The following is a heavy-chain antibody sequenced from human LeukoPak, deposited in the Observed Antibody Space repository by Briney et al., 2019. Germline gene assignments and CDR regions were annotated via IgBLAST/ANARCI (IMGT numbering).Heavy chain of an antibody. CDR1: GGSFSGYY. CDR3: ASRYDFWSGSRDY. V-gene: IGHV4-34*01. CDR2: INHSGST. D-gene: IGHD3-3*01. Sequence: SETLSLTCAVYGGSFSGYYWSWIRQPAGKGLEWIGEINHSGSTNYNPSLKSRVTISVDTSKNQSSLKLSAVTAADTAVYYCASRYDFWSGSRDYWGQGTLVTVSS. J-gene: IGHJ4*02.